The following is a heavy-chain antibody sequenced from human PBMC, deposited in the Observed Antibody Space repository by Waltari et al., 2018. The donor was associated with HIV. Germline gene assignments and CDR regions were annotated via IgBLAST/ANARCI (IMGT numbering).Heavy chain of an antibody. Sequence: QVQLQESGPGLVTPSETLSLTCSVSGGSIRDHYLSWIRQSPGTGLEWIGYIYQNGNTNYNSSLKSRVTMSVASSKNQFSLKLTSVTAADTAIYYCARGPIMTAGNFYNGFDVWGRGTTVTVSS. V-gene: IGHV4-59*11. J-gene: IGHJ6*02. CDR1: GGSIRDHY. D-gene: IGHD2-21*02. CDR2: IYQNGNT. CDR3: ARGPIMTAGNFYNGFDV.